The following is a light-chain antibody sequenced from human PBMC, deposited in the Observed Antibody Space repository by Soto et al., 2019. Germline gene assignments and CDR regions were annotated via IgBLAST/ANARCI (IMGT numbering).Light chain of an antibody. J-gene: IGKJ2*01. CDR1: QSVSSN. Sequence: EIVMTQSPATLSVSPGERATLSCRASQSVSSNLAWYQQKPGQAPRLLIYGASTRATGIPARFSGSGSGTEFTLTISSLQSEDFAVYYCQQYNNWPPYTFGQGNK. CDR3: QQYNNWPPYT. CDR2: GAS. V-gene: IGKV3-15*01.